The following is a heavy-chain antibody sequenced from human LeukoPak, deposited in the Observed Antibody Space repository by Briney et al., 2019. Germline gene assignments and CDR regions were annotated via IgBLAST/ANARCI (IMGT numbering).Heavy chain of an antibody. D-gene: IGHD6-13*01. J-gene: IGHJ4*02. CDR1: GGSISSYY. Sequence: PSETLSLTCTVSGGSISSYYWSWIRQPPGKGLEWIGYIYYSGSTNYNPSLKSRVTISVDTSKNQFSLKLSSVTAADTAVYYCARNRIAAAAYYFDYWGQGTLVTVSS. CDR2: IYYSGST. V-gene: IGHV4-59*01. CDR3: ARNRIAAAAYYFDY.